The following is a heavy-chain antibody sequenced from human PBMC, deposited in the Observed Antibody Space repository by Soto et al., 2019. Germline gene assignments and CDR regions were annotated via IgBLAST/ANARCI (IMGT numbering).Heavy chain of an antibody. D-gene: IGHD6-19*01. CDR2: ISWNSGSI. Sequence: GGSLRLSCAASGFTFDDYAMHWVRQAPGKGLEWVSGISWNSGSIGYADSVKGRFTISRDNAKNSLYLQMNSLRAEDTAFYYCAKDIGTDIGSGWDYFDSWGQGTLVTVSS. CDR3: AKDIGTDIGSGWDYFDS. J-gene: IGHJ4*02. V-gene: IGHV3-9*01. CDR1: GFTFDDYA.